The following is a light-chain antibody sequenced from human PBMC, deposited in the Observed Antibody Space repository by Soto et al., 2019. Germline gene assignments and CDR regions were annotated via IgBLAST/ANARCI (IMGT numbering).Light chain of an antibody. V-gene: IGKV3-20*01. Sequence: ETVLTPSPGTLSLSPGERATLSCKASQSVSNNYLAWYQQKPGQAPRLLIFGAASRATGIPDRFTGSGSGTDFTLTITGLEPEDFAVYHCQQYGSSPLTFGGGTKVDI. J-gene: IGKJ4*01. CDR3: QQYGSSPLT. CDR1: QSVSNNY. CDR2: GAA.